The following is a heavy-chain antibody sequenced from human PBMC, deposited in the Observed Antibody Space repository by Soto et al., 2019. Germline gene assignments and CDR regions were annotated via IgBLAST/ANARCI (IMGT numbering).Heavy chain of an antibody. CDR1: GGSFSGYY. Sequence: QVQLQQWCAGLLKPSETLSLTCAVYGGSFSGYYWSWIRQPPGKGLEWIGEINHSGSTNYNPSLKSRVTISVDTSKNQFSLKLSSVTAADTAVYYCARGKQQLVQYFDYWGQGTLVTVSS. CDR2: INHSGST. J-gene: IGHJ4*02. D-gene: IGHD6-13*01. V-gene: IGHV4-34*01. CDR3: ARGKQQLVQYFDY.